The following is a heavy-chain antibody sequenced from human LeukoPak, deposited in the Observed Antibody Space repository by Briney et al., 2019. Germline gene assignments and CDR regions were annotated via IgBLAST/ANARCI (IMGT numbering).Heavy chain of an antibody. CDR3: ARSTMVRGAVPNLGDI. Sequence: GESLKISCKGSGYSFTSYWIAWVRQMPGKGLEWMGIIYPGDSDTRYSPSFEGQVTISADKSISTAHLQWNSLKASDTAMYYCARSTMVRGAVPNLGDIWGQGTMVTVSS. J-gene: IGHJ3*02. CDR1: GYSFTSYW. V-gene: IGHV5-51*01. D-gene: IGHD3-10*01. CDR2: IYPGDSDT.